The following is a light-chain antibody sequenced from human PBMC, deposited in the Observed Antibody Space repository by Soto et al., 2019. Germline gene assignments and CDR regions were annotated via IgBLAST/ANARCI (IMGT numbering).Light chain of an antibody. CDR1: QGISSW. CDR3: QQANSCPIT. V-gene: IGKV1-12*01. Sequence: DIQMTQSPSSVSASVGDRVTITCRASQGISSWLAWYQKKPGQAPNLLIYAASTLPSGVPSRFSGRGAGTDFTLTISRLQPEDFAIYFCQQANSCPITFGQGTRVEIK. CDR2: AAS. J-gene: IGKJ5*01.